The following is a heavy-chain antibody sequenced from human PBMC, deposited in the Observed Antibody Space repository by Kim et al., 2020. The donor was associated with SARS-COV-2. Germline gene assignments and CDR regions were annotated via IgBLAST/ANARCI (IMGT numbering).Heavy chain of an antibody. CDR3: ARAGVVPAAIRGYYYGMDV. V-gene: IGHV4-59*01. Sequence: SRVTISVDTSKNQFSLKLSSVTAADTAVYYCARAGVVPAAIRGYYYGMDVWGQGTTVTVSS. D-gene: IGHD2-2*02. J-gene: IGHJ6*02.